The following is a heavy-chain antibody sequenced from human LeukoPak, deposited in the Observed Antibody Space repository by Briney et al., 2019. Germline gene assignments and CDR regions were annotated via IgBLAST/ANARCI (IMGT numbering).Heavy chain of an antibody. Sequence: SETLSLTCTVSGGSISSSSYYWGWIRQPPGKGLEWIGRIYTSGSTNYNPSLKSRVTMSVDTSKNQFSLKLSSVTAADTAVYYCARAPDNYYYYMDVWGKGTTVTISS. V-gene: IGHV4-39*07. CDR1: GGSISSSSYY. CDR2: IYTSGST. CDR3: ARAPDNYYYYMDV. J-gene: IGHJ6*03.